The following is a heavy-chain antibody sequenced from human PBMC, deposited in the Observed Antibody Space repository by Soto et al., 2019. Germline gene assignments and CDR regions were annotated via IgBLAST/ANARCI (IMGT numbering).Heavy chain of an antibody. D-gene: IGHD3-10*01. V-gene: IGHV1-69*01. Sequence: QVHLVQSGAEVKRPGSSVRVSCRASGGTFYTYAFTWVRQAPGQGLEWMGGITPMIGTTKYAQNFHGRATSSADESASTAYMERSNLRSDDTAVYYCARDVSVMTSVFGFWGQGTLITVSS. CDR1: GGTFYTYA. CDR2: ITPMIGTT. CDR3: ARDVSVMTSVFGF. J-gene: IGHJ4*02.